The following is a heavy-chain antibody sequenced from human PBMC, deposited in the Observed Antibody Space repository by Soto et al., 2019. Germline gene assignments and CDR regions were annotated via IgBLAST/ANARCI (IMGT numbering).Heavy chain of an antibody. J-gene: IGHJ4*02. CDR1: GYTFTGYY. Sequence: ASVKVSCNASGYTFTGYYIHWVRQAPGRGLEWVGWINPNGGGTNYAQNFQGSVYMTRDTSISKAYMELNRLRSYDTAVYYCARADYGGNPPLXWGQGTLVTVSX. V-gene: IGHV1-2*02. D-gene: IGHD4-17*01. CDR3: ARADYGGNPPLX. CDR2: INPNGGGT.